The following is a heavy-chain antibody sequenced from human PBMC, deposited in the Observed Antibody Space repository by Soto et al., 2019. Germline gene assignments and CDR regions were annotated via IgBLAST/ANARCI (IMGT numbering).Heavy chain of an antibody. D-gene: IGHD3-3*01. CDR2: ISSSSSTI. Sequence: GGSPRLSCAASGFTFYIYSMNWVRKAPGKGLEWVSYISSSSSTIYYADSVKGRFTISRDNAKNSLYLQMNSLRAEDTAVYYCARERGLRYYDFWSGYLAWGKGTTVTVSS. V-gene: IGHV3-48*01. CDR1: GFTFYIYS. CDR3: ARERGLRYYDFWSGYLA. J-gene: IGHJ6*04.